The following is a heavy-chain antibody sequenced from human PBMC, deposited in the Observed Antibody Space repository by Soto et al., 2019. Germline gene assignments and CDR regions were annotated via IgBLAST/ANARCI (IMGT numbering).Heavy chain of an antibody. Sequence: PGESLKISCAASGFTFSRYAMSWVRQAPGKGLEWVSSIRGSGDTTHYADSVKGRVTISRDNSESTLYLQMNSLRAEDTAVYYCTRHATYYDSGRYIGDWFDLWGQGTLVTVS. J-gene: IGHJ5*02. CDR3: TRHATYYDSGRYIGDWFDL. CDR2: IRGSGDTT. CDR1: GFTFSRYA. V-gene: IGHV3-23*01. D-gene: IGHD3-22*01.